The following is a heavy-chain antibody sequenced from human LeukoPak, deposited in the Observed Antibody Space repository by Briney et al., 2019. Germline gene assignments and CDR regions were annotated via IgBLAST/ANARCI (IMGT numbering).Heavy chain of an antibody. J-gene: IGHJ5*02. CDR1: GFTFSSYG. CDR2: ISYDGSNK. D-gene: IGHD2-21*01. CDR3: AKMQVVGDQNWFDP. Sequence: PGGSLRLSCAASGFTFSSYGMHWVRQAPGKGLEWVAVISYDGSNKYYADSVKGRFTISRDNSKNTLYLQMNSLRAEDTAVYYCAKMQVVGDQNWFDPWGQGTLVTVSS. V-gene: IGHV3-30*18.